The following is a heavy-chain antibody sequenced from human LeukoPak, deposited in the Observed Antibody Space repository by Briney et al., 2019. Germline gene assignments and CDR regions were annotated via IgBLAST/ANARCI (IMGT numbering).Heavy chain of an antibody. J-gene: IGHJ1*01. D-gene: IGHD6-19*01. CDR2: ISSSSSYI. V-gene: IGHV3-21*04. CDR3: AKDRSGWLVRYFQH. Sequence: TGGSLRLSCAASGFTFSSYSMNWVRQAPGKGLEWVSSISSSSSYIYYADSVKGRFTISRDNSKNTLYLQMNSLRAEDTAVYYCAKDRSGWLVRYFQHWGQGTLVTVSS. CDR1: GFTFSSYS.